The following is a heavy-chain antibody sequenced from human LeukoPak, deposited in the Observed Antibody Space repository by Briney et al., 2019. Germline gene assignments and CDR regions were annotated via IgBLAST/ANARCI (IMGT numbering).Heavy chain of an antibody. CDR3: ARESVGYCSSTSCYNTFAHY. D-gene: IGHD2-2*02. CDR1: YGSFSGYY. CDR2: INHSGNT. J-gene: IGHJ4*02. V-gene: IGHV4-34*01. Sequence: SETLSLTCTVFYGSFSGYYWSWIRQPPGKGLEWIGEINHSGNTNYNPSLKSRITISVDRSKNQFSLKLSSVTAADTAVYYCARESVGYCSSTSCYNTFAHYWGQGTLVTVSS.